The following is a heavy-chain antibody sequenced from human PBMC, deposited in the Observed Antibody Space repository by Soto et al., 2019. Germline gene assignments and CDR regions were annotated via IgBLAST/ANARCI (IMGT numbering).Heavy chain of an antibody. CDR1: GFTFSSYE. D-gene: IGHD6-6*01. CDR3: ARDAVAARSYYYYGMDV. Sequence: GGSLRLSCAASGFTFSSYEMNWVRQAPGKGLEWVSYISSSGSTIYYADSVKGRFTISRDNAKNSLYLQMNSLRAEDTAVYYCARDAVAARSYYYYGMDVWGQGTTVTVSS. J-gene: IGHJ6*02. CDR2: ISSSGSTI. V-gene: IGHV3-48*03.